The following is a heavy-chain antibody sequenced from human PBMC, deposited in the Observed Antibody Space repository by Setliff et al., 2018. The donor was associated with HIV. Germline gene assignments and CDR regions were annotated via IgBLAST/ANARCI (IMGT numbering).Heavy chain of an antibody. V-gene: IGHV4-28*06. D-gene: IGHD3-16*01. CDR2: IYYSGST. J-gene: IGHJ3*02. CDR3: AKTVVGDSYALPNDGFDI. CDR1: GYSISSSHW. Sequence: PSETLSLTCAVSGYSISSSHWWCWIRQPPGKGLEWIGYIYYSGSTNYNPSLKSRATMSVDTSNNRFSLKLSSVTALATAVYYCAKTVVGDSYALPNDGFDIWGQGTMVTVSS.